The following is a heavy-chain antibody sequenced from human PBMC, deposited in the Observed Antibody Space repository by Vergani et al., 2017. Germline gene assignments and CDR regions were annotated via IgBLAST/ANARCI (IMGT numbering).Heavy chain of an antibody. D-gene: IGHD5-12*01. CDR2: IRGSGGST. V-gene: IGHV3-23*04. CDR1: GFTFSSYA. J-gene: IGHJ4*02. Sequence: EVQLVESGGGLVQPGGSLRLSCAASGFTFSSYAMSWVRQAPGKGLEWVSAIRGSGGSTYYADSVKGRFTISRDNSKNTLYLQMNSLRAEDTAVYYCESASGNSGYDYYFDYWGQGTLVTVSS. CDR3: ESASGNSGYDYYFDY.